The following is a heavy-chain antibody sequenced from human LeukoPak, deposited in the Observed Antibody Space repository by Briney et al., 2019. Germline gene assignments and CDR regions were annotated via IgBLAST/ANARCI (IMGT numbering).Heavy chain of an antibody. J-gene: IGHJ4*02. CDR2: IHYTGST. CDR3: ARSLYHYKSGSYLRPFDS. D-gene: IGHD3-10*01. V-gene: IGHV4-59*08. Sequence: SETLSLTCTVSGGSISSYYRSWIRQSPGKGLECIGYIHYTGSTNYNPSLKSRVTISVDTSKNQFSLKLRSVTATDTAVYYCARSLYHYKSGSYLRPFDSWGQGTLVTVSS. CDR1: GGSISSYY.